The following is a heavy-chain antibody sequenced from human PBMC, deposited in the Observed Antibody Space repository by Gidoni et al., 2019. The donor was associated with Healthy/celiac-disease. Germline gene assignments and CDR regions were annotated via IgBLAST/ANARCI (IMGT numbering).Heavy chain of an antibody. CDR3: ARQVLDTATVYYFDY. CDR1: GCSISSTSYY. Sequence: QLQLQESGPGRVKPSETRSLTCTVPGCSISSTSYYWGWIRQPPGKGLEWIGSIYYSGSTYYNPSLKSRVTISVDTSKNQFSLKLSSVTAADTAVYYCARQVLDTATVYYFDYWGQGTLVTVSS. CDR2: IYYSGST. D-gene: IGHD5-18*01. J-gene: IGHJ4*02. V-gene: IGHV4-39*01.